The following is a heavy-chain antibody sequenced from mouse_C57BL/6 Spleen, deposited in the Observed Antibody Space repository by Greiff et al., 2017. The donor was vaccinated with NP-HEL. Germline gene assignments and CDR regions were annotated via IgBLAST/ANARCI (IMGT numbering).Heavy chain of an antibody. J-gene: IGHJ2*01. V-gene: IGHV5-17*01. CDR2: ISSGSSTI. Sequence: EVQRVESGGGLVKPGGSLKLSCAASGFTFSDYGMHWVRQAPEKGLEWVAYISSGSSTIYYADTVKGRFTISRDNAKNTLFLQMTSLSSEDTAMYYCARYGYDEYYFDYWGQGTTLTVSS. CDR1: GFTFSDYG. CDR3: ARYGYDEYYFDY. D-gene: IGHD2-2*01.